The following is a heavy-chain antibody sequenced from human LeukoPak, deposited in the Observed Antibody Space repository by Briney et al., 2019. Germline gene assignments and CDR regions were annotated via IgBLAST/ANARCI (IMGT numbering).Heavy chain of an antibody. CDR2: ISGSGGST. D-gene: IGHD5-18*01. V-gene: IGHV3-23*01. J-gene: IGHJ4*02. Sequence: GGSLRLSCAASGFTFSTSAMSWVRQAPGKGLEWVSPISGSGGSTYYADSVKGRFTISRDNSKNTLFLQMNSLRAEDTAMHYCARRDTFYWGQGTLVTVSS. CDR1: GFTFSTSA. CDR3: ARRDTFY.